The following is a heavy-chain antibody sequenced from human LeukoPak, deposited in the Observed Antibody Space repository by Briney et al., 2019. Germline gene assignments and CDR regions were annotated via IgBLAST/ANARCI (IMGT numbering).Heavy chain of an antibody. V-gene: IGHV3-7*01. D-gene: IGHD1-26*01. CDR3: ALDLYPRGGSSYYFDY. CDR1: GFTLYYFW. J-gene: IGHJ4*02. CDR2: LNQNGSER. Sequence: GGSLKLSCADPGFTLYYFWTTWGRQAPGKGLEWVASLNQNGSERYYVDSVKGRFTVSRDNGKKSLYLQMNSLRAEDTTGYYCALDLYPRGGSSYYFDYWGRGSLVTVSS.